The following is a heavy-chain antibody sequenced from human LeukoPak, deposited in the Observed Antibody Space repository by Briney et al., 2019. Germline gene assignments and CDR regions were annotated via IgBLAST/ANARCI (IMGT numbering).Heavy chain of an antibody. CDR3: ARATEYCSGGSCYSDYFDY. V-gene: IGHV1-2*02. D-gene: IGHD2-15*01. Sequence: ASVKVSCKASGYTFTGYYMHWVRQAPGLGLEWMGWINPNSGGTNYAQKFQGRVTMTRDTSISTAYMELSRLRSDDTAVYYCARATEYCSGGSCYSDYFDYWGQGTLVTVSS. J-gene: IGHJ4*02. CDR2: INPNSGGT. CDR1: GYTFTGYY.